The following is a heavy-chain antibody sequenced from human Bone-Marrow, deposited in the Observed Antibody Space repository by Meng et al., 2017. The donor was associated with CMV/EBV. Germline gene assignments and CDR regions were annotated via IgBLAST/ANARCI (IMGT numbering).Heavy chain of an antibody. CDR1: GYTFTSYY. J-gene: IGHJ4*02. V-gene: IGHV1-46*01. CDR3: ARSRRRDFWSGPAGY. CDR2: INPSGGST. Sequence: ASVKVSCKASGYTFTSYYMHWVRQAPGQGLEWMGIINPSGGSTSYAQKFQGRVTMTRDTSTSTVYMELSSLRSEDTAVYYCARSRRRDFWSGPAGYWGQGTLVTGSS. D-gene: IGHD3-3*01.